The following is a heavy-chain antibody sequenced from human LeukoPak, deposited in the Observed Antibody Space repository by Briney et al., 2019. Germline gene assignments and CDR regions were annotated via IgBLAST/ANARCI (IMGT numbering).Heavy chain of an antibody. D-gene: IGHD3-10*01. V-gene: IGHV1-2*02. CDR3: ARDQGNYYGSGSFDY. J-gene: IGHJ4*02. CDR2: INPNSGGT. Sequence: ASVKVSCKASGYTFTGYYMHWVRQAPGQGLEWMGWINPNSGGTNYAQKFQGRVTMTRDTSISTAYMELSRLRSDDTAVYYCARDQGNYYGSGSFDYWGQGTLVTVSS. CDR1: GYTFTGYY.